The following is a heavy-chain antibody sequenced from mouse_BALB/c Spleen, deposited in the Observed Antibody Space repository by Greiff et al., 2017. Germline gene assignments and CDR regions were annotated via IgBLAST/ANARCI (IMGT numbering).Heavy chain of an antibody. CDR1: GFTFSSYA. V-gene: IGHV5-9-3*01. Sequence: EVQVVESGGGLVKPGGSLKLSCAASGFTFSSYAMSWVRQTPEKRLEWVATISSGGSYTYYPDSVKGRFTISRDNAKNTLYLQMSSLRSEDTAMYYCARLGDGYYGGYFDYWGQGTTLTVSS. CDR3: ARLGDGYYGGYFDY. J-gene: IGHJ2*01. CDR2: ISSGGSYT. D-gene: IGHD2-3*01.